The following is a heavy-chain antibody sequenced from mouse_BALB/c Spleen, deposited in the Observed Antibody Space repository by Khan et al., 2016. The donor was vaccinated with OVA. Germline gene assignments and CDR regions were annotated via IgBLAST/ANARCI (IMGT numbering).Heavy chain of an antibody. D-gene: IGHD1-1*01. CDR3: ARDYGSLYWYFDV. J-gene: IGHJ1*01. V-gene: IGHV3-5*02. CDR2: IYYSATV. CDR1: GISITSGNYR. Sequence: VQLQQSGPGLVKPSQTVSLTCTVTGISITSGNYRWSWIRQFPGNKLEWIGNIYYSATVTYNPSLTSRTTITRDTPKNQFFLEMNSLTAEDTATYYCARDYGSLYWYFDVWGAGTTVTVSS.